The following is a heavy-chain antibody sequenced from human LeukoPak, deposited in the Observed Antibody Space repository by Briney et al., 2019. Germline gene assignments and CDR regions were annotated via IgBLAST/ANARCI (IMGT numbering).Heavy chain of an antibody. J-gene: IGHJ1*01. CDR2: ITPNADRT. V-gene: IGHV3-23*01. CDR1: GFTFGSYG. CDR3: AIMHGYYDGSGYWVQ. D-gene: IGHD3-22*01. Sequence: GGSLRLSCAASGFTFGSYGMSWARQAPGKGLEWVSFITPNADRTSYADSVEGRFTISRDNPGNTLYMQMNSLRDEDTALYYCAIMHGYYDGSGYWVQWGQGTLVTVSS.